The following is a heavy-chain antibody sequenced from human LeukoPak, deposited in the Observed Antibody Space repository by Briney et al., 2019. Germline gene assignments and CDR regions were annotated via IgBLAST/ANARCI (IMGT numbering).Heavy chain of an antibody. Sequence: PSETLSLTCTVSGGSISNYYWSRIRKPAGKGLEWIGRLYSSGSTNYNPSLKSRVTMSVDTSKNQFSLKLSSVTAADTAVYYCATTETNRWFDPWGQGTLVTVSS. CDR1: GGSISNYY. J-gene: IGHJ5*02. CDR3: ATTETNRWFDP. CDR2: LYSSGST. V-gene: IGHV4-4*07. D-gene: IGHD1-14*01.